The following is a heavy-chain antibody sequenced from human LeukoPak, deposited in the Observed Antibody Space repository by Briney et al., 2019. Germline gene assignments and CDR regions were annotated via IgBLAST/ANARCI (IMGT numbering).Heavy chain of an antibody. CDR2: ISGSGGST. CDR1: GFTFDDYA. V-gene: IGHV3-23*01. Sequence: GRSLRLSCAASGFTFDDYAMHWVRQAPGKGLEWVSTISGSGGSTYYADSVKGRFTISRDNSKNTLYLQMNSLRAEDTALYYCAKDHVAAGSSYWGQGTLVTVSS. CDR3: AKDHVAAGSSY. D-gene: IGHD6-13*01. J-gene: IGHJ4*02.